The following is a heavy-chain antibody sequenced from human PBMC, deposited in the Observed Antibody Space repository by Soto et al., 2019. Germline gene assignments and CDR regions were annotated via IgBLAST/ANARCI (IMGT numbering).Heavy chain of an antibody. J-gene: IGHJ4*02. CDR2: INAGNGNT. CDR1: GYTFTSYA. V-gene: IGHV1-3*01. Sequence: QVQLVQSGAEVKKPGASVKVSCKASGYTFTSYAMHWVRQAPGQRLEWMGWINAGNGNTKYSQKFQGRVTITRDTSASTAYMELSSLRSEDTAVYYCAVIYDYVCGSYRPFDYWCQGTLVTVSS. D-gene: IGHD3-16*02. CDR3: AVIYDYVCGSYRPFDY.